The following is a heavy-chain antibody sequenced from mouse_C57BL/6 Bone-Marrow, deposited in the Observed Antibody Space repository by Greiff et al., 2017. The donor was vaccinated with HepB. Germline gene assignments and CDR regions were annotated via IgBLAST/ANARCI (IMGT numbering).Heavy chain of an antibody. J-gene: IGHJ2*01. CDR1: GFKIKDYY. CDR2: IDPEDGDT. V-gene: IGHV14-1*01. D-gene: IGHD1-1*01. CDR3: TTSSYGSSYRDY. Sequence: VQLQQSGAELVRPGASVKLSCTASGFKIKDYYMHWVKQRPEQGLEWIGRIDPEDGDTEYAPKFQGKATMTADTSSNTAYLQLSSLTSEDTAVYYCTTSSYGSSYRDYWGQGTTLTVSS.